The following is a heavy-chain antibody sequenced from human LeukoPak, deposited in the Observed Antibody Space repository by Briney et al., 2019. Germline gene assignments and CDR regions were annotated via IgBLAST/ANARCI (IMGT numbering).Heavy chain of an antibody. CDR3: ARVAAVGLGPFDY. D-gene: IGHD6-13*01. CDR1: GGSISSYY. Sequence: SETLSLTCTVSGGSISSYYWSWIRQPPGKGLEWIGYIYYSGSTNYNPSLKSRVTISVDTSKNQFSLKLSSVTAADTAVYHCARVAAVGLGPFDYWGQGTLVTVSS. J-gene: IGHJ4*02. CDR2: IYYSGST. V-gene: IGHV4-59*01.